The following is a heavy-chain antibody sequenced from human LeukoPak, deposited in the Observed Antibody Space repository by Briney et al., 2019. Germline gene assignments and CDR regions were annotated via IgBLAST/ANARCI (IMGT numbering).Heavy chain of an antibody. D-gene: IGHD3-22*01. J-gene: IGHJ4*02. Sequence: SVKVSCKASGGTFSSYAISWVRQAPGQGLEWMGRIIPILGIANYAQKFQGRVTITADKSTSTAYMELSSLRSEDTAVYYCARATSTYYYDSSGYYEDYWGQGTLATVSS. CDR2: IIPILGIA. CDR3: ARATSTYYYDSSGYYEDY. CDR1: GGTFSSYA. V-gene: IGHV1-69*04.